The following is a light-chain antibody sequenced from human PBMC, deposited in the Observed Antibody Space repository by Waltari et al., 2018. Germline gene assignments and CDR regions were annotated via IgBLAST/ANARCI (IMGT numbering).Light chain of an antibody. CDR1: QSVSRT. Sequence: EMVLTQSPGTLSLSPGERATLSCRASQSVSRTLAWYQQKPGQAPRLLIYDASSRATGIADRFSGSGSGTDFSLTISRLEPEDFAVYYCQKYWSLPATFGQGTKVEIK. V-gene: IGKV3-20*01. J-gene: IGKJ1*01. CDR2: DAS. CDR3: QKYWSLPAT.